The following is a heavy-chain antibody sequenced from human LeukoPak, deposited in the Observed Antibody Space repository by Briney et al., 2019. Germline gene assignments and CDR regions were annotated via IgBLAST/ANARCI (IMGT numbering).Heavy chain of an antibody. J-gene: IGHJ5*02. CDR1: GFTFSSYS. Sequence: GGSLRLSCAASGFTFSSYSMNWVRQAPGKGPEWVSSISSSSSYIYYADSVKGRFTISRDNAKNSLYLQMNSLRAEDTAVYYCARDITVAGIADWFDPWGQGTLVTVSS. CDR2: ISSSSSYI. D-gene: IGHD6-19*01. V-gene: IGHV3-21*01. CDR3: ARDITVAGIADWFDP.